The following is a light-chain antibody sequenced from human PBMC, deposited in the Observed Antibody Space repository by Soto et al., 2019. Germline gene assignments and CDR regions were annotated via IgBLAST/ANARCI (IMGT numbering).Light chain of an antibody. V-gene: IGKV3-20*01. CDR3: QQYGDSPRT. CDR2: DAF. J-gene: IGKJ5*01. Sequence: IVLTQSPGTLSLSPGESATLSCRASRSLDSGQLAWYQQKVGRAPRLLIHDAFMRATGIPDRFSGSGSGTDSTLTIARLEPEDFAVYYCQQYGDSPRTFGQGTRLEI. CDR1: RSLDSGQ.